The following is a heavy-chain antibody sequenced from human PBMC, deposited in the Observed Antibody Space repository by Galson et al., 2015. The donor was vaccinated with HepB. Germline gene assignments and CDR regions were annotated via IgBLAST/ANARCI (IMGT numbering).Heavy chain of an antibody. CDR3: ARVADSDYGDHAHFAS. V-gene: IGHV4-39*01. CDR1: GGSISSRSYY. CDR2: IYYSGVT. J-gene: IGHJ4*02. D-gene: IGHD4-17*01. Sequence: SETLSLTCTVSGGSISSRSYYWGWIRQPPGKGLEWIGTIYYSGVTYYKLSLKSQVTISVATSKNQFSLKLSSVTAADTAVYYCARVADSDYGDHAHFASWGLGTLVTVSS.